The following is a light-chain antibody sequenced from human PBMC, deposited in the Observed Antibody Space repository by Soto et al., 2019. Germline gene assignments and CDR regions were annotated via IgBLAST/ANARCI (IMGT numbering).Light chain of an antibody. CDR3: QQYADSPIT. V-gene: IGKV3-15*01. CDR2: GAS. CDR1: QSVSSN. Sequence: EIVMTQSPSTLSVSPGERATLSCRASQSVSSNLAWYQQKPGQAPRLLIYGASTRATGIPARFSGSGSGTDFTLTISSLEPEDFAVYYCQQYADSPITFGQGTRLEIK. J-gene: IGKJ5*01.